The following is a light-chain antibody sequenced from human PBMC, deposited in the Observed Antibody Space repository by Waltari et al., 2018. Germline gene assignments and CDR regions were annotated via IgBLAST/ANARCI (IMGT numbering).Light chain of an antibody. CDR1: TSDVGTLNY. CDR2: NVS. V-gene: IGLV2-14*03. CDR3: SSYISSSTLEL. J-gene: IGLJ2*01. Sequence: QSALTQPASVSGSPGQSLTTPCTGTTSDVGTLNYASSYQQHPGKAHKLMIFNVSIRPSGVSNRFSGSKSGNTPSLTISGLQAEDEADYYCSSYISSSTLELFGGGTSLTVL.